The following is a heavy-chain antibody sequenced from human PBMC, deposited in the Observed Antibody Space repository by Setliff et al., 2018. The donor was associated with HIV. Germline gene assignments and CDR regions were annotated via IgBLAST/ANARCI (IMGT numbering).Heavy chain of an antibody. D-gene: IGHD1-26*01. Sequence: SETLSLTCTVSGYSISSGYYWGWIRQPPGKGLEWIGSIYHSGSTYYNPSLKSRVTISVDTSKNQFSLKLSSVSAADTAVYYCARVPRGGSYVDYWGQGTLVTVSS. CDR3: ARVPRGGSYVDY. CDR1: GYSISSGYY. J-gene: IGHJ4*02. V-gene: IGHV4-38-2*02. CDR2: IYHSGST.